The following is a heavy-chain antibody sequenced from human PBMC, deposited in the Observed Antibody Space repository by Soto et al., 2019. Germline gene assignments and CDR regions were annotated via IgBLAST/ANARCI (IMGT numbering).Heavy chain of an antibody. D-gene: IGHD1-1*01. CDR3: ARDSFATGTAKFDY. J-gene: IGHJ4*02. Sequence: HVQLVLSGDEVKKPGASVKVSCKASGYTFSGYYMHWVRQAPGQGLEWMGWINPNSGGTNYAQKFQGWVTMTRDTSISTAYMELSRLRSDDTAVYYCARDSFATGTAKFDYWGQGTLVTVSS. CDR2: INPNSGGT. V-gene: IGHV1-2*04. CDR1: GYTFSGYY.